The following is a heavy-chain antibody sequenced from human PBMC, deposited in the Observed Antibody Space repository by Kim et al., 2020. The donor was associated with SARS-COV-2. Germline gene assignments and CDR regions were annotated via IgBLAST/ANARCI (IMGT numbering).Heavy chain of an antibody. CDR3: ARDFSVGNAFDI. Sequence: SETLSLTCTVSGVSISSGGYYWSWIRQHPGKGLEWIGYIYYSGSTNYNPSLKSRVTISVDTSKNQFSLKLSSVTAADTAVYYCARDFSVGNAFDIWGQGTRVTVS. CDR1: GVSISSGGYY. D-gene: IGHD3-10*01. J-gene: IGHJ3*02. CDR2: IYYSGST. V-gene: IGHV4-31*03.